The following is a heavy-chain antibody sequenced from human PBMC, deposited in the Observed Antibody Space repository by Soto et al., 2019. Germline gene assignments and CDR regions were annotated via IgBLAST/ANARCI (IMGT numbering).Heavy chain of an antibody. CDR1: GFTFSSYA. CDR3: EKGWGGGGYCTNGGCFYWYFDL. V-gene: IGHV3-23*01. CDR2: ISGSGGST. D-gene: IGHD2-8*01. Sequence: GGSLRLSCAASGFTFSSYAMSWVRQAPGKGLEWVSAISGSGGSTYYADSVKGRFTISRDNSKNPLYLQMNSLRAEDTAVDYWEKGWGGGGYCTNGGCFYWYFDLWGRGTLVTVSS. J-gene: IGHJ2*01.